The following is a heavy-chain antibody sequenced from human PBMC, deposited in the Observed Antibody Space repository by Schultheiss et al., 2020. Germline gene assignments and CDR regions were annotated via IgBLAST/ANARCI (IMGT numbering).Heavy chain of an antibody. CDR1: GGSISSSNW. CDR3: ARDPGGDAFDI. Sequence: SETLSLTCAVSGGSISSSNWWSWVRQPPGKGLEWIGEIYHSGSTNYNPSLKSRVTISVDTSKNQFSLKLSSVTAADTAVYYCARDPGGDAFDIWGQGTKVTVSS. CDR2: IYHSGST. J-gene: IGHJ3*02. D-gene: IGHD3-10*01. V-gene: IGHV4-4*02.